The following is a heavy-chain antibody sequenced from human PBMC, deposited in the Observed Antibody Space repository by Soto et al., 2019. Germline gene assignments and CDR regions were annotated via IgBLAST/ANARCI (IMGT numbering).Heavy chain of an antibody. CDR2: ITWNSNTI. D-gene: IGHD1-26*01. CDR3: AKGGWELPRRDSFDT. Sequence: EVQLVESGGGMEQPGRSLRLSCAASGFNFNEFAMHWVRQPPGKGLEWVSGITWNSNTIGYAASVKGRFTISRDDAKNSLYLQMSRLRPEDTALYYCAKGGWELPRRDSFDTWGRGTMVTVSS. J-gene: IGHJ3*02. CDR1: GFNFNEFA. V-gene: IGHV3-9*01.